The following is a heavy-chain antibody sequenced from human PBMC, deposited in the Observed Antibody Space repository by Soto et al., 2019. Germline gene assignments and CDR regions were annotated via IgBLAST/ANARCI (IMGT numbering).Heavy chain of an antibody. CDR2: ISDSGGAT. CDR1: GFTFSSYA. V-gene: IGHV3-23*01. CDR3: AKARAGYSDP. Sequence: GGSLRLSCAASGFTFSSYAMSWVRQAPGKGLEWVSGISDSGGATYYGDSVKGRFTISRDNSKDTLYLQMNSLRAEDTAVYYCAKARAGYSDPWGQGTLVTVSS. D-gene: IGHD2-21*01. J-gene: IGHJ5*02.